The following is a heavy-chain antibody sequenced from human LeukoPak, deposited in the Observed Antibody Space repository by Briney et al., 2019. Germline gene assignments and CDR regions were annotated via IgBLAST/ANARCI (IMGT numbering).Heavy chain of an antibody. CDR1: GFTFSNYA. CDR2: ISYDGSNK. CDR3: ARGAPRNYDFWSGPFDY. D-gene: IGHD3-3*01. J-gene: IGHJ4*01. Sequence: GGSLRLSCAASGFTFSNYAIHWVRQAPGKGLEWVALISYDGSNKCYADSVKGRFTISRDNSKNTLYLQMNSLRGEDTAVYYCARGAPRNYDFWSGPFDYWGHGSLVTVSS. V-gene: IGHV3-30-3*01.